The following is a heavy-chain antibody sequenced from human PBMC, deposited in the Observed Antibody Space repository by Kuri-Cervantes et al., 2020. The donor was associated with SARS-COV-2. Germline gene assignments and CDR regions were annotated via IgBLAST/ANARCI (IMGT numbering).Heavy chain of an antibody. CDR3: AKASGWYQYYFDY. CDR2: IGTAGDT. Sequence: GEALKISCAASGFAFSSYDMHWVRQATGKGLEWVSAIGTAGDTYYPGSVKGRFTISRDNSKNTLYLQMNSLRAEDTAVYYCAKASGWYQYYFDYWGQGTLVTVSS. D-gene: IGHD6-19*01. J-gene: IGHJ4*02. V-gene: IGHV3-13*01. CDR1: GFAFSSYD.